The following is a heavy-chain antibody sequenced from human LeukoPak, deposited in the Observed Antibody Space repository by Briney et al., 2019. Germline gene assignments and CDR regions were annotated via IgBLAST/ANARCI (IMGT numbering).Heavy chain of an antibody. V-gene: IGHV3-48*03. J-gene: IGHJ6*04. CDR3: ARDGTPIYSSGWVYMDV. Sequence: GGSLRLSCAASGFSFSTYEMNWVRQAPGKGLEWISYISASGTLTHYADSVEGRFTISRDNAKNSLYLQMNSLRGEDTAVYYCARDGTPIYSSGWVYMDVWGKGTTVTIPS. CDR1: GFSFSTYE. D-gene: IGHD6-25*01. CDR2: ISASGTLT.